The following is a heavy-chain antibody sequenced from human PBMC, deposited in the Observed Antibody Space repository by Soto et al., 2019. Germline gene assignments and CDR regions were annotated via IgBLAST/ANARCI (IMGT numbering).Heavy chain of an antibody. Sequence: GGSLRLSCMASEFTFYNYAMTWVRQAPRKGLEWVASISGRGDNRYYADSVKGRFFVYRENSHNMLYLQMDTLGVEDTAVYYCTKDRALMNQTPCGMDVWGQGTTVTVSS. J-gene: IGHJ6*02. V-gene: IGHV3-23*01. CDR2: ISGRGDNR. D-gene: IGHD2-15*01. CDR1: EFTFYNYA. CDR3: TKDRALMNQTPCGMDV.